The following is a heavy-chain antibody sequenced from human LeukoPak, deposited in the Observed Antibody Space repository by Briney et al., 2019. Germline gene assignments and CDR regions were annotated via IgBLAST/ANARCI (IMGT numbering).Heavy chain of an antibody. J-gene: IGHJ3*02. CDR2: ISYDGSTK. V-gene: IGHV3-30-3*01. D-gene: IGHD6-13*01. CDR1: GFTFSSYA. CDR3: ARDPVWAIAPDAFDI. Sequence: GGSLRLSCAASGFTFSSYAMHWVRQAPGKGLEWVAFISYDGSTKYYADSVKGRFTISRDSSKNTLYVQMDSLRAEDTAVYYCARDPVWAIAPDAFDIWGQGTMVTVSS.